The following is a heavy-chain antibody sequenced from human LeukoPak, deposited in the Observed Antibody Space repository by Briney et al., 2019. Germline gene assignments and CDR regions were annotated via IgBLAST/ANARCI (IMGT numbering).Heavy chain of an antibody. Sequence: GGSLRLSCAASGFTFSSYSMHWVRQAPGKGLEWVAVISYDGKKRFYADSVKGRFTISRDNSKNTVDLQMNSLRAEDMAVYYCARDDSVAGRYWFDPWGQGTLVTVSS. D-gene: IGHD6-19*01. CDR1: GFTFSSYS. CDR3: ARDDSVAGRYWFDP. CDR2: ISYDGKKR. V-gene: IGHV3-30*04. J-gene: IGHJ5*02.